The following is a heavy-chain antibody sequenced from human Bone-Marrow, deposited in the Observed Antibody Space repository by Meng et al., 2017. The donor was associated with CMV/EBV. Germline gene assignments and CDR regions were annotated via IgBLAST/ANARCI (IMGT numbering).Heavy chain of an antibody. Sequence: GESLKISCAASGFTFSSYDMHWVRQATGKGLEWVSAIGTAGDTYYPGSVKGRFTISRENAKNSLYLQMNSLRAEDTAVYYCAKGGFPIHYYFDYWGQGTLVTVSS. CDR3: AKGGFPIHYYFDY. D-gene: IGHD5-18*01. J-gene: IGHJ4*02. V-gene: IGHV3-13*01. CDR1: GFTFSSYD. CDR2: IGTAGDT.